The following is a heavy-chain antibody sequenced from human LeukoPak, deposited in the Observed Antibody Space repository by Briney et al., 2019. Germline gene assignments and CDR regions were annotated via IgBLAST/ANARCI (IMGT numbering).Heavy chain of an antibody. V-gene: IGHV3-21*04. CDR2: ISSSSSYI. Sequence: GGSLRLSCAASGFTFSSYSMNWVRQAPGKGLEWVSSISSSSSYIYYADSVKGRFTISRDNAQKSLYLEMNSLRAEDTAVYYCARAVTSTEGYWGQGTLVTVSS. J-gene: IGHJ4*02. CDR3: ARAVTSTEGY. CDR1: GFTFSSYS.